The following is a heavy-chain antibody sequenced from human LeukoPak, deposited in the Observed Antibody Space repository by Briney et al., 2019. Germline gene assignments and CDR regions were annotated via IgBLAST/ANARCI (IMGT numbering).Heavy chain of an antibody. CDR2: INPNSGAT. CDR1: GGTFSSYA. Sequence: GASVKVSCKASGGTFSSYAISWVRQAPGQGLEWLGRINPNSGATNYAQKLQGRVTMTTDTSTSTAYMELRSLRSDDTAVYYCARLSIVGATFDYWGQGTLVTVSS. D-gene: IGHD1-26*01. CDR3: ARLSIVGATFDY. J-gene: IGHJ4*02. V-gene: IGHV1-18*01.